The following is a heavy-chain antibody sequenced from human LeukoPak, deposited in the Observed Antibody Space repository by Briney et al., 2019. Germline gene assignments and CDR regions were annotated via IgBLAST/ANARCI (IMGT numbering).Heavy chain of an antibody. CDR3: AKAPTRSDGFDY. CDR1: ASTVISYA. J-gene: IGHJ4*02. Sequence: PGRSLSPACPPSASTVISYAMGSVRHAPGNGLEWVLAISGREGSTSYADSVEGRVTISSDNSKTTLYLQMNSLRAEDTAVYYCAKAPTRSDGFDYWGQGTLVTVSA. CDR2: ISGREGST. D-gene: IGHD2-21*02. V-gene: IGHV3-23*01.